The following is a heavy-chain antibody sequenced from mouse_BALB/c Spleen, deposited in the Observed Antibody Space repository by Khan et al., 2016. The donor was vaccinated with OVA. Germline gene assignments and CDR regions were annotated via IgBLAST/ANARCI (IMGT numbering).Heavy chain of an antibody. CDR2: INPRSG. Sequence: QVHVKQSGAELARPGASVKMSCKASGYTFTSHTMHWIKQRPGQGLEWIGYINPRSGYNQKLNDKATLTADISSSTAYMQLSNLTSETSEVYYCARRTTEYALDYWGQGTSVTVSS. CDR1: GYTFTSHT. CDR3: ARRTTEYALDY. J-gene: IGHJ4*01. D-gene: IGHD2-14*01. V-gene: IGHV1-4*01.